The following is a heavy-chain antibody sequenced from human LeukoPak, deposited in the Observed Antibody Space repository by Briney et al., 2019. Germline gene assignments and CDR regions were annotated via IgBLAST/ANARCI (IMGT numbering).Heavy chain of an antibody. V-gene: IGHV3-23*01. Sequence: GGSLRLSCAVSGFTFSSYAMSWVRQAPGKGLGWVPTISGSGGSTYYADSVKGRFTISRDNSKNTLYLQMNSLRAEDTAVYYCAKPVAGTGYFDYWGQGTLVTVSS. D-gene: IGHD6-19*01. CDR1: GFTFSSYA. CDR2: ISGSGGST. J-gene: IGHJ4*02. CDR3: AKPVAGTGYFDY.